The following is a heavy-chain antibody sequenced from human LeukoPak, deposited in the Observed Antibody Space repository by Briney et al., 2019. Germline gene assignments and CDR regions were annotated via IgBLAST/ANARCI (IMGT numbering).Heavy chain of an antibody. V-gene: IGHV4-4*07. Sequence: KPSETLSLTCTVSGGSISSYYWSWIRQPAGKGLEWIGRIYTSGSTNYNPSLKSRVTMSVETSKNQFSLKLPSVTAADTAVFYCGRAHCSGGSCPIDVWGKGTTVTVSS. D-gene: IGHD2-15*01. CDR2: IYTSGST. CDR1: GGSISSYY. CDR3: GRAHCSGGSCPIDV. J-gene: IGHJ6*04.